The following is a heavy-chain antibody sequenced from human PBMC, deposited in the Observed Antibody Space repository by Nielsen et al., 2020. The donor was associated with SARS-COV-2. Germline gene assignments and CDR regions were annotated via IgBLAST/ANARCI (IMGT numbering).Heavy chain of an antibody. CDR3: TSLDFWSGYYSDY. CDR1: GFTFSSYG. D-gene: IGHD3-3*01. CDR2: IWYDGSNK. Sequence: GESLKISCAASGFTFSSYGMHWVRQAPGKGLEWVAVIWYDGSNKYYADSVKGRFTISRDNSKDTVHLQMNSLRAEDTAVYYCTSLDFWSGYYSDYWGQGTLVTVSS. V-gene: IGHV3-33*01. J-gene: IGHJ4*02.